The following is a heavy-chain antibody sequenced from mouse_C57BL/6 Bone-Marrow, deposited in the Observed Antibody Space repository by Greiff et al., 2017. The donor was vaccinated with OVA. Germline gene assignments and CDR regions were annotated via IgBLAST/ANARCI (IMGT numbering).Heavy chain of an antibody. J-gene: IGHJ2*01. CDR3: ARGVYDEHYFDY. D-gene: IGHD2-12*01. V-gene: IGHV14-3*01. CDR1: GFNIKNTY. CDR2: IDPANGNT. Sequence: EVQLVESVAELVRPGASVKLSCTASGFNIKNTYMHWVKQRPEQGLEWIGRIDPANGNTKYAPTFQGTATITADTSSNTAYLQLSSLTSEDTAIYYCARGVYDEHYFDYWGQGTTLTVSS.